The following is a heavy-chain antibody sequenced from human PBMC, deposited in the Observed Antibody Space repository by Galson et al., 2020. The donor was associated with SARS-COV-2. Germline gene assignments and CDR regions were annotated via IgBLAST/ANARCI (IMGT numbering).Heavy chain of an antibody. J-gene: IGHJ4*02. V-gene: IGHV4-31*03. CDR2: IQSSGST. CDR3: ARVSGSYDTEY. CDR1: GDSVSSAGYY. Sequence: SETLSLTCTVSGDSVSSAGYYWSWPRQHPGKGPEWIGYIQSSGSTFYNPSLKSRVTISADASKKQFSLKLNSVTAADTAVYYCARVSGSYDTEYWGQGTLVIVSS. D-gene: IGHD1-26*01.